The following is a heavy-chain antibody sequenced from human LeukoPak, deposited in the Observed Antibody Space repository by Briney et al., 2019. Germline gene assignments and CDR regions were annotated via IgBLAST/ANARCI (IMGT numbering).Heavy chain of an antibody. CDR3: AKDISSTYIAVAGEPSWFDP. Sequence: GRSLRLSCAASGFTFDDYAMHWVRQAPGKGLEWVSGISWNSGSIGYADSGKGRFTISRDNAKNSLYLQMNSLRAEDTALYYCAKDISSTYIAVAGEPSWFDPWGQGTLVTVSS. J-gene: IGHJ5*02. CDR2: ISWNSGSI. CDR1: GFTFDDYA. D-gene: IGHD6-19*01. V-gene: IGHV3-9*01.